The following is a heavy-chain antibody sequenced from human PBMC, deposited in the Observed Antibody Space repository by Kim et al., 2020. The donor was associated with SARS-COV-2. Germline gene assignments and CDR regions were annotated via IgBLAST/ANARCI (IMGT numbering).Heavy chain of an antibody. D-gene: IGHD2-21*01. CDR2: INSSANRYYA. Sequence: GGSLRLSCAASGFTVTSTYMNWVRQAPGKGLEWVCLINSSANRYYAAYATAGISMFTITSKNSKYPANHKMNTLKTDDSSLAYFTGDKDYCGNSCDI. CDR3: TGDKDYCGNSCDI. V-gene: IGHV3-73*01. CDR1: GFTVTSTY. J-gene: IGHJ3*02.